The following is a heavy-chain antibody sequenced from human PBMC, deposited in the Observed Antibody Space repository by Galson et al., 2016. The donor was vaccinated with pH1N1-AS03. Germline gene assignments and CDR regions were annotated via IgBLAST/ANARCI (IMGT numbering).Heavy chain of an antibody. CDR3: ARGPHRVVVTLLKYFGTDV. Sequence: SLRLSCAASGFTFTSSTMSWVRQAPGKGLEWVSSITSSSTAIYYADSVKGRFTISRDNARNSLSLQMNSLRAEDTAVYYCARGPHRVVVTLLKYFGTDVWGQGTTVTVSS. CDR2: ITSSSTAI. D-gene: IGHD2-21*02. V-gene: IGHV3-21*04. CDR1: GFTFTSST. J-gene: IGHJ6*02.